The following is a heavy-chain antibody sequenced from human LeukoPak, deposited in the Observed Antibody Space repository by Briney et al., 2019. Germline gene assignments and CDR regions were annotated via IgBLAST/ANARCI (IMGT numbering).Heavy chain of an antibody. Sequence: PSETLSLTCTVSGGSISSYYWSWIRQPPGKGLEWIGYIYYSGSTNYNPSLKSRVTISVDTSKNQFSLKLSSVTAADTAVYYCARVNDDFWSGSMDVWGTGTTVTVSS. CDR2: IYYSGST. J-gene: IGHJ6*03. CDR3: ARVNDDFWSGSMDV. D-gene: IGHD3-3*01. V-gene: IGHV4-59*01. CDR1: GGSISSYY.